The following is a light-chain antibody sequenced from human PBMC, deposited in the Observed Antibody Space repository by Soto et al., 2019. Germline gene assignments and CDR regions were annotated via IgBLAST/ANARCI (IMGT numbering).Light chain of an antibody. CDR2: LGS. CDR1: QSLLHSNGYNY. V-gene: IGKV2-28*01. J-gene: IGKJ5*01. CDR3: MQALQTPIT. Sequence: DIVMTQSPLSLPVTPGGPASISCRSGQSLLHSNGYNYLDWYLQKPGQSPQLLIYLGSNRASGVPDRFSGSGSGTDFTLKISRVEAEDVGVYYCMQALQTPITFGQGTRLEIK.